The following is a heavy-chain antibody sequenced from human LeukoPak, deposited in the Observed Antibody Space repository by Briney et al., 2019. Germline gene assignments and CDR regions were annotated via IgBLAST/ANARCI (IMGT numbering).Heavy chain of an antibody. CDR2: ISSSSSTI. CDR3: ARDSLATIHYYYYYGMDV. D-gene: IGHD5-12*01. V-gene: IGHV3-48*01. CDR1: GFTFSSYS. J-gene: IGHJ6*02. Sequence: HSGGPLRLSCAASGFTFSSYSMNWVRLAPGKGLEWVSYISSSSSTIYYADSVKGRFTISRDNAKNSLYLQMNSLRAEDTAVYYCARDSLATIHYYYYYGMDVWGQGTTVTVSS.